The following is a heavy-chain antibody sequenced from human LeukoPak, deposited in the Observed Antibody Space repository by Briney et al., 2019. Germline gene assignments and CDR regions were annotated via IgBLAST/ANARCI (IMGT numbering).Heavy chain of an antibody. V-gene: IGHV3-48*01. J-gene: IGHJ4*02. CDR3: ARAESIAAAGY. CDR1: GFTFSSYS. Sequence: GGSLRLSCAASGFTFSSYSMNWVRQAPGKGLEWVSYISSSNSTIYYADSVKGRFTISRDNAKNSLYLQMNSLRAEDTAVYYCARAESIAAAGYWGQGTLVTVSS. CDR2: ISSSNSTI. D-gene: IGHD6-13*01.